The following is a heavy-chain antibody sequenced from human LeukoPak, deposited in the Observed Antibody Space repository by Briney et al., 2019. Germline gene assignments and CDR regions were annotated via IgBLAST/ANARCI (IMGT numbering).Heavy chain of an antibody. CDR3: ARDRGHDSSAY. J-gene: IGHJ4*02. V-gene: IGHV3-21*01. D-gene: IGHD3-22*01. Sequence: GGSLRLSCAASGFTFSSYSMTWVRHAPGKGLEWVSSISSSSSYIYYADSVKGRFTISRDNAKNSLYLQMNSLRAEDTAVYYCARDRGHDSSAYWGQGTLVTVSS. CDR1: GFTFSSYS. CDR2: ISSSSSYI.